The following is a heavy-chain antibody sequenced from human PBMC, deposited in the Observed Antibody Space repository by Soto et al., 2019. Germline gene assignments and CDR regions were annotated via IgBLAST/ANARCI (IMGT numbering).Heavy chain of an antibody. Sequence: ASVKVSCQASGYIFTNYDINWVRQAPGQGLEWMGWVNPNSGNTGFARKFQGRLTMTRDTSISTVSLELSSLRSDDTAVYYCARGLDDFEPIALDSWGQGTLVTVSS. CDR1: GYIFTNYD. J-gene: IGHJ4*02. D-gene: IGHD3-9*01. CDR2: VNPNSGNT. CDR3: ARGLDDFEPIALDS. V-gene: IGHV1-8*01.